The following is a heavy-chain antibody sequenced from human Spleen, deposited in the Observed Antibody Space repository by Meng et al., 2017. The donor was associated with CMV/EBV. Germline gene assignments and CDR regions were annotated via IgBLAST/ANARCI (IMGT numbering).Heavy chain of an antibody. V-gene: IGHV4-39*01. J-gene: IGHJ5*02. D-gene: IGHD2-8*01. CDR2: IFYTGNT. CDR1: AGSITSSTYY. Sequence: VSAGSITSSTYYWGWVRQPPGKGLEWIGNIFYTGNTYYNPSLKSRVTISVHTSKNQFSLNLSSVTAADTAVYYCARSRRGGVWLDPWGQGTLVTVSS. CDR3: ARSRRGGVWLDP.